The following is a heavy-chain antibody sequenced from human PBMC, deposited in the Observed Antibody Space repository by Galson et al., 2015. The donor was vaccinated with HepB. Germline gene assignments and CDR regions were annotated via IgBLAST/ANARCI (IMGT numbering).Heavy chain of an antibody. CDR3: TRDPLRGYSDIPRWGLGFDY. D-gene: IGHD5-12*01. V-gene: IGHV3-49*04. CDR2: IRSKAYGGTT. CDR1: GFTFGDYA. J-gene: IGHJ4*02. Sequence: SLRLSCAASGFTFGDYAMNWVRQAPGKGLEWVSFIRSKAYGGTTEYAASVKGRFTISRDDSKSIAYLQMSSPTTEDTAVYYCTRDPLRGYSDIPRWGLGFDYWGQGTLVTVSS.